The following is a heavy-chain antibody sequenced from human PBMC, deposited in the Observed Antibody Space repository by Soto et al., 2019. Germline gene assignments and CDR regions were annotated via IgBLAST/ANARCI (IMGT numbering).Heavy chain of an antibody. V-gene: IGHV3-23*01. Sequence: GGSLRLSCGAAEGTFSSYAMSWVLQAPGKGLEWVSAISGSGGSTYYADSVKGRFTISRDNSKNTLYLQMNSLRAEDTAVYYYAKPTSYYVRGGYSLFAPWGQGTRVPVSS. D-gene: IGHD3-22*01. CDR2: ISGSGGST. CDR3: AKPTSYYVRGGYSLFAP. CDR1: EGTFSSYA. J-gene: IGHJ5*02.